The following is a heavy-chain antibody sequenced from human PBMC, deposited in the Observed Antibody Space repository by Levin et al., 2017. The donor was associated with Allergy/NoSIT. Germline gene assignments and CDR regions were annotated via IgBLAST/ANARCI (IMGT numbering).Heavy chain of an antibody. D-gene: IGHD6-19*01. Sequence: GGSLRLSCAASGFTFSNYAMSWVRQAPGRGLEWVSVISSSGGSTYSADSVKGRFTISRDNSKNTLYLQMNSLRAEDTAVYYCAKGDTYSSGWYGDYYYGLDVWGQGSTVAVSS. CDR1: GFTFSNYA. V-gene: IGHV3-23*01. J-gene: IGHJ6*02. CDR2: ISSSGGST. CDR3: AKGDTYSSGWYGDYYYGLDV.